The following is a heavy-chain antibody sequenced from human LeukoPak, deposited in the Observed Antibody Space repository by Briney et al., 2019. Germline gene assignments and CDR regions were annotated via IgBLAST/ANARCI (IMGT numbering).Heavy chain of an antibody. J-gene: IGHJ3*02. D-gene: IGHD1-14*01. CDR2: IYHSGDT. CDR3: ARVPAAFDI. V-gene: IGHV4-30-4*01. Sequence: PSETLSLTRTVSGDSISRGDYYWTWIRQPPGKGLEWIGFIYHSGDTYYNPSLKSRVTISVDTSKNQFSLKLMSVTAADTAVYYCARVPAAFDIWGQGRMVTVSS. CDR1: GDSISRGDYY.